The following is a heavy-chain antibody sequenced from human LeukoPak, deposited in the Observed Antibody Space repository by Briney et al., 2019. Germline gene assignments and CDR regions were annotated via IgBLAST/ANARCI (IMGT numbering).Heavy chain of an antibody. V-gene: IGHV1-2*02. CDR3: ARADPVSY. J-gene: IGHJ4*02. CDR2: ISSNTGGT. CDR1: GDTFTGSF. Sequence: ASVKVSCKTSGDTFTGSFIHWMRQAPGQGLEWMGWISSNTGGTLSAQKFQGRLTMTRDTSISTAYVELSSLRSDDTAVYYCARADPVSYLGQGTQVTVSS.